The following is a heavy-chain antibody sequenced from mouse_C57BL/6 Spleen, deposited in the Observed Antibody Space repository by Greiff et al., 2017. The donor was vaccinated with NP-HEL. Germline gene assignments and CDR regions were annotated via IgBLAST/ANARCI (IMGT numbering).Heavy chain of an antibody. J-gene: IGHJ4*01. CDR2: IYPGDGDT. Sequence: VQLQQSGAELVKPGASVKISCKASGYAFSSYWMNWMKQRPGKGLEWIGQIYPGDGDTNYNGKFKGKATLTADKSSSTAYMQLSSLTSEDSAVYFCARLYGTPMDYWGQGTSVTVSS. CDR3: ARLYGTPMDY. D-gene: IGHD1-1*01. CDR1: GYAFSSYW. V-gene: IGHV1-80*01.